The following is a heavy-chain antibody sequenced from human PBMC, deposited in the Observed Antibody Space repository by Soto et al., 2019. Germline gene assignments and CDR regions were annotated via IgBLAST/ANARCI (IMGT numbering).Heavy chain of an antibody. Sequence: ASVKVSCKASGYTFASYGITWVRQAPGQGLEWMGWISAYNGNTNYAQKLQGRVTMTTDTSTSTAYMELRSLRSDDTAVYYCARDLEIRYYDCWTGSSAYWGQGTLVTVSS. CDR1: GYTFASYG. J-gene: IGHJ4*02. D-gene: IGHD3-3*01. CDR3: ARDLEIRYYDCWTGSSAY. V-gene: IGHV1-18*01. CDR2: ISAYNGNT.